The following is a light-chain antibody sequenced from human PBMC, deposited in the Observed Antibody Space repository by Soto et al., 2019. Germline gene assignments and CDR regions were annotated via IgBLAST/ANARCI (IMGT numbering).Light chain of an antibody. CDR2: SNN. CDR1: SSNIGSNT. V-gene: IGLV1-44*01. CDR3: AAWDDSLNGVV. Sequence: QSVLTQPPSASGTPGQRVTISCYGSSSNIGSNTVNWYQQLPGTAPKVLIYSNNQRPSGVPDRFSGSKSGTSSSLAISGLQSEDEAEYYCAAWDDSLNGVVFGGGTKLTVL. J-gene: IGLJ2*01.